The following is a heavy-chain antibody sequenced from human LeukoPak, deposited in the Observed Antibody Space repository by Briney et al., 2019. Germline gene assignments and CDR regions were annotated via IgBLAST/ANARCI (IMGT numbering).Heavy chain of an antibody. Sequence: GGSLRLSCAASGFTFSSYAMSWVRQAPGKGLEWVSGISGSGRSTYHADSAKGRFTISRDNAKNSLYLQMNSLRAEDTAVYYCAREDILTGYYYWGQGTLVTVSS. CDR3: AREDILTGYYY. J-gene: IGHJ4*02. V-gene: IGHV3-23*01. CDR1: GFTFSSYA. D-gene: IGHD3-9*01. CDR2: ISGSGRST.